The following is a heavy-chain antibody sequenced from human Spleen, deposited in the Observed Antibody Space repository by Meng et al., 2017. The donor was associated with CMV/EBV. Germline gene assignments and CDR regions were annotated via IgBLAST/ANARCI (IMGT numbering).Heavy chain of an antibody. J-gene: IGHJ4*02. CDR1: GYTFTSYD. CDR3: ARAPSTWIQLWLDY. D-gene: IGHD5-18*01. CDR2: MNPNSGNT. V-gene: IGHV1-8*01. Sequence: ASVKVSCKASGYTFTSYDINWVRQATGQGLEWMGWMNPNSGNTSYAQKFQGRVTMTRDTSTSTVYMELSSLRSEDTAVYYCARAPSTWIQLWLDYWGQGTLVTVSS.